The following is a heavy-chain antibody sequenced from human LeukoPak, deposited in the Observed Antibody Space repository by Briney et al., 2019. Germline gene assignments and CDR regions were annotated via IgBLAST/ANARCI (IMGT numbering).Heavy chain of an antibody. CDR1: GFTFSDYS. CDR2: ITSSSIGI. Sequence: GGSLRLSCAASGFTFSDYSLNWVRQDPGKGLEWVSSITSSSIGIYYADSVKGRFTISRDNAKSSLYLQMDSLRAEDTAVYYCARDPYSGNYGAYYYYYMDVWGKGTTVTISS. J-gene: IGHJ6*03. V-gene: IGHV3-21*01. CDR3: ARDPYSGNYGAYYYYYMDV. D-gene: IGHD1-26*01.